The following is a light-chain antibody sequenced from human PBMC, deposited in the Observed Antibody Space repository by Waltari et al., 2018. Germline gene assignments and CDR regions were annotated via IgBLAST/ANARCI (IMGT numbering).Light chain of an antibody. CDR1: QRLLHSNGYNY. J-gene: IGKJ3*01. V-gene: IGKV2-28*01. CDR3: MQALQTPIT. CDR2: LGS. Sequence: DIVMTQSPLSLPVTPGEPASISCRFSQRLLHSNGYNYLDWYLQKPGQSPQLLIYLGSNRASGVPDRFSGSGSGTDFTLKISRVEAEDVGVYYCMQALQTPITFGPGTKVDIK.